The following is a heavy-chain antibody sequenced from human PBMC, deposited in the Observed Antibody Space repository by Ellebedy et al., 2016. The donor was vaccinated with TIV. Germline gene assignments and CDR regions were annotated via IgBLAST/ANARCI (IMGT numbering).Heavy chain of an antibody. Sequence: GESLKISCAASGFNFRSYWMTWVRQAPGKGLEWVAKIRQEGDEIYYVESVKGRFTISRDNAKNSLFLQMNSLSVEDTAVYYCARRASYGDYAVQVNPWFDPWGQGTLVTVSS. CDR3: ARRASYGDYAVQVNPWFDP. V-gene: IGHV3-7*01. D-gene: IGHD4-17*01. CDR1: GFNFRSYW. CDR2: IRQEGDEI. J-gene: IGHJ5*02.